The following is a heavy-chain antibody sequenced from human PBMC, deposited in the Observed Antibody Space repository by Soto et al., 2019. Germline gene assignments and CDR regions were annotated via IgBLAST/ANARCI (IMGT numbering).Heavy chain of an antibody. CDR3: ARDLKEDFWSGYNWFDP. CDR1: GFTFDDYG. CDR2: INWNGGST. V-gene: IGHV3-20*01. Sequence: GGSLRLSCAASGFTFDDYGMSWVRQAPGKGLEWVSGINWNGGSTGYADSVKGRFTISRDNAKNSLYLQMNSLRAEDTALYHCARDLKEDFWSGYNWFDPWGQGTLVTVSS. D-gene: IGHD3-3*01. J-gene: IGHJ5*02.